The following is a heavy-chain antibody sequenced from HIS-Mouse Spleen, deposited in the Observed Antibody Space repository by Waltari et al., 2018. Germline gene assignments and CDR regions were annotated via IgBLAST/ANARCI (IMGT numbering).Heavy chain of an antibody. CDR1: GFTFSNAW. V-gene: IGHV3-15*01. CDR3: WRAVGDRYFDY. J-gene: IGHJ4*02. CDR2: IKSKTDGGTT. D-gene: IGHD3-16*01. Sequence: EVQLVESGGGLVKPGGSLRLSCAASGFTFSNAWMSWVRQAPGKGLEWVGRIKSKTDGGTTDYAAPVKGRFTISRDDSKNTLYLQMNSLKTEDTAVYYCWRAVGDRYFDYWGQGTLVTVSS.